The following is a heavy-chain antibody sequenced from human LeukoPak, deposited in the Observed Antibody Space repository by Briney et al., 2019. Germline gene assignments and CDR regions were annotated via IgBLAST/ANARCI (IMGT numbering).Heavy chain of an antibody. V-gene: IGHV3-23*01. CDR3: AKDLQWELYWDYFDY. J-gene: IGHJ4*02. CDR1: RFTFSSYA. Sequence: GGSLRLSCAASRFTFSSYAMSWVRQAPGKGLEWVSAISGSGGSTYYADSVKGRFTISRDNSKNTLYLQMNSLRAEDTAVYYCAKDLQWELYWDYFDYWGQGTLVTVSS. CDR2: ISGSGGST. D-gene: IGHD1-26*01.